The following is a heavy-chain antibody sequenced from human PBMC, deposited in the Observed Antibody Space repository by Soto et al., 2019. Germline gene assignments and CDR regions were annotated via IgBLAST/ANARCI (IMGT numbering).Heavy chain of an antibody. Sequence: GGSLRLSCAASGFTFSSYSMNWVRQAPGKGLEWVSSISSSSSYIYYADSVKGRFTISRDNSKNTLYLQMNSLRAEDTAVYYCARRGGYCSGGSCYPPPAEYFQHWGQGTLVTVSS. CDR3: ARRGGYCSGGSCYPPPAEYFQH. CDR1: GFTFSSYS. J-gene: IGHJ1*01. D-gene: IGHD2-15*01. CDR2: ISSSSSYI. V-gene: IGHV3-21*01.